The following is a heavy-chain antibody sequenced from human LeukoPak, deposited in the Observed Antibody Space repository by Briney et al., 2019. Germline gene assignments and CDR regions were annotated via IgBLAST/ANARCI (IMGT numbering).Heavy chain of an antibody. D-gene: IGHD5-24*01. J-gene: IGHJ4*01. Sequence: GGSLRLSCAVSGFKFNSYWMNWVRQVPGKGLVWVAHINTHGNTANYADSVKGRFTISRDNAKSTLYLQMNSLRAEDTAIYYCVRDNAYTFDYWGHGTLVTVSS. CDR3: VRDNAYTFDY. V-gene: IGHV3-74*01. CDR2: INTHGNTA. CDR1: GFKFNSYW.